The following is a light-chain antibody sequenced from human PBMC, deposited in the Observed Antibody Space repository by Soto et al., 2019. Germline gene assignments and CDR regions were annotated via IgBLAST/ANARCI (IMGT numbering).Light chain of an antibody. V-gene: IGLV1-40*01. CDR3: QSYDSRVSNSYV. CDR1: SSNLGAGYD. Sequence: QSVLTQPPSVSGAPGQTVTISCTGSSSNLGAGYDVHWYQQLPGTAPKLFIYDNSNRTSGVPDRFSGSKSGTSASLAITGLQAEDEADYYGQSYDSRVSNSYVFGTGTKVTVL. J-gene: IGLJ1*01. CDR2: DNS.